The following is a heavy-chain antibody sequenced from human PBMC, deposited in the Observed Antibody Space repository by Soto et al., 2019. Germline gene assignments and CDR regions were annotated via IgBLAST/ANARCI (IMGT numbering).Heavy chain of an antibody. CDR1: GGSISSGDYY. Sequence: QVQLQESGPGLVKPSQTLSLTCTVSGGSISSGDYYWSWIRQPPGKGLEWIGYIYYSGSTYYNPSLKSRVTIPVDTSKNQFPLKLSSVTAADTAVDYCARWWFGEFFDYWGQGTLVTVSS. CDR2: IYYSGST. V-gene: IGHV4-30-4*01. CDR3: ARWWFGEFFDY. D-gene: IGHD3-10*01. J-gene: IGHJ4*02.